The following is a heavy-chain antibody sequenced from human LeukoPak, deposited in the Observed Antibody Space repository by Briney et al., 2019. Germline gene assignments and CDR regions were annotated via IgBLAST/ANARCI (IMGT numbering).Heavy chain of an antibody. V-gene: IGHV3-20*04. CDR1: GFTFDDYG. J-gene: IGHJ3*02. D-gene: IGHD6-6*01. CDR3: ARDSEYSSSTSVRGDAFDI. CDR2: INWNGGST. Sequence: GGSLRLSCAASGFTFDDYGMSWVRQAPGKGLEWVSGINWNGGSTGYADSVKGRFTISRDNAKNSLYLQMNSLRAEDTALYYCARDSEYSSSTSVRGDAFDIWGQGTMVTVSS.